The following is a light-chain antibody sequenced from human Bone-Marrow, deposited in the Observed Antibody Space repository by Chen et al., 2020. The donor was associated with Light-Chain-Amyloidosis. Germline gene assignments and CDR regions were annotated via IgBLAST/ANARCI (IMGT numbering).Light chain of an antibody. CDR1: SSDVGGDNH. J-gene: IGLJ1*01. CDR3: RSDILANTLV. V-gene: IGLV2-14*01. CDR2: EVT. Sequence: QSALTQPASVSGSPGQSITISCTGTSSDVGGDNHVSWYQQHPDKAPRLMIYEVTNRPSWVTDPFSASRPDNPDSLTLSGLQTVVEADDFCRSDILANTLVFGNGTRVT.